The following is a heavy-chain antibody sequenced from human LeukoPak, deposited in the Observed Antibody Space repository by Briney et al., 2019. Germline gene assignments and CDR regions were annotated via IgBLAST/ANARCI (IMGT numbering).Heavy chain of an antibody. CDR1: GYTFTGYY. CDR2: INPNSGGT. Sequence: ASVKVSCKASGYTFTGYYMHWVRQAPGQGLEWMGWINPNSGGTNYAQKFQGRVTMTRDTSISTVYMELSRLRSDDTAVYYCARGSTTVVEDSWFDPWGQGTLVTVSS. J-gene: IGHJ5*02. V-gene: IGHV1-2*02. D-gene: IGHD4-23*01. CDR3: ARGSTTVVEDSWFDP.